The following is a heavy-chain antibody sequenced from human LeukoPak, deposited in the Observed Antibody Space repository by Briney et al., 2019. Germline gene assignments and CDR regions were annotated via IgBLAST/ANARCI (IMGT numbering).Heavy chain of an antibody. V-gene: IGHV3-23*01. CDR2: ISGSGGST. J-gene: IGHJ4*02. CDR1: GFTFSSYA. CDR3: AKDPRHYYGSGSAWVGSLTY. Sequence: GGSLRLSCVASGFTFSSYAMSWVRQAPGKGLEWVSAISGSGGSTYYADSVKGRFTISRDNSKNTLYLQMNSLRAEDTAVYYCAKDPRHYYGSGSAWVGSLTYWGQGTLVTVSS. D-gene: IGHD3-10*01.